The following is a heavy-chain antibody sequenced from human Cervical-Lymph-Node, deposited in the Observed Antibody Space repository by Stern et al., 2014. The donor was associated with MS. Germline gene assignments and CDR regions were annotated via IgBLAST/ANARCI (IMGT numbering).Heavy chain of an antibody. J-gene: IGHJ4*02. V-gene: IGHV1-46*01. CDR3: TRAVGGVGRE. Sequence: QLVQSGPEVKKPGASVMVSCKTSGYTFTNYYIHWVRQAPGQGLEWMGIINPNGSVTASAQKFQGRLTMTRDPSTTTVYMRLITLTSEDTAMYYCTRAVGGVGREWGQGTLVFVSS. CDR1: GYTFTNYY. D-gene: IGHD3-16*01. CDR2: INPNGSVT.